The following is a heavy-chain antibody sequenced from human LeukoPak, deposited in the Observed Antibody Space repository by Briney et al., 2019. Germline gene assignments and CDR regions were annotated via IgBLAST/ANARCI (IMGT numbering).Heavy chain of an antibody. Sequence: GASVKVSCKASGYTFIAYYIHWVRQAPGQGLEWMGIINPSGGSTTYAQNFQGRVTMTRDTSTSAVYMELSSLRSEDTAVYYCARGGSLAAAPHLYYFDYWGQGTLVTVSS. D-gene: IGHD6-19*01. CDR2: INPSGGST. J-gene: IGHJ4*02. CDR3: ARGGSLAAAPHLYYFDY. V-gene: IGHV1-46*01. CDR1: GYTFIAYY.